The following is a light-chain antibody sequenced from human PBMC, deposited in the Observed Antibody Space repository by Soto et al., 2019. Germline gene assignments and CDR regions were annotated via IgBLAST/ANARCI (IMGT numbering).Light chain of an antibody. Sequence: EIVLTQSPGTLSLSPGERATLSCRASQSVNGNYLGWYQQKPGQAPRLLIHGTSSRATCIPDRFSGSGSGTHFTLTISRLEPEDFAVYFCQQYGNSPLTFGGGTKVEIK. CDR1: QSVNGNY. CDR2: GTS. J-gene: IGKJ4*01. V-gene: IGKV3-20*01. CDR3: QQYGNSPLT.